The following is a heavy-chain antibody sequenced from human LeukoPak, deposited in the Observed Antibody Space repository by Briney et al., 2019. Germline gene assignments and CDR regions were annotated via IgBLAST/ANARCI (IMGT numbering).Heavy chain of an antibody. CDR2: ISYDGSNK. J-gene: IGHJ4*02. D-gene: IGHD3-22*01. V-gene: IGHV3-30*04. CDR1: GFTFSSYA. CDR3: AKDGYYYDIKGYFDY. Sequence: GGSLRLSCAASGFTFSSYAMHWVRQAPGKGLEWVAVISYDGSNKYYADSVKGRFTISRDNAKNSLYLQMNSLRAEDTALYYCAKDGYYYDIKGYFDYWGQGTLVTVSS.